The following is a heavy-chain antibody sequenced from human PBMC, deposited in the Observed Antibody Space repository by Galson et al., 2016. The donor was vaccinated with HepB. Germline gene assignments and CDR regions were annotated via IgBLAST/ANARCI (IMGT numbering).Heavy chain of an antibody. CDR2: IHYSGTT. D-gene: IGHD6-25*01. V-gene: IGHV4-59*13. CDR3: ARDLGCTSSSGCYPDGFDI. J-gene: IGHJ3*02. Sequence: SETLSLTCSVSGGSIGSYCWGWIRQPPGKGLEWIGYIHYSGTTNQNPSPKSRVTMSVDTNRNQFSLRLTSVTAADTAVYYCARDLGCTSSSGCYPDGFDIWGQGKMVTVSS. CDR1: GGSIGSYC.